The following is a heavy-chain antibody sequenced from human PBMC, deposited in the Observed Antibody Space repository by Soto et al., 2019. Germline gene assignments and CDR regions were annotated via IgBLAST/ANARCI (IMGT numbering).Heavy chain of an antibody. V-gene: IGHV3-48*01. J-gene: IGHJ6*02. Sequence: GGSLRLSCAASGFTFSSYSMNWVRQAPGKGIERVSYISSSSSTIYYAYSVKGRFTISRDNAKNSLYLQMNSLRAEDTAVYYCARVPVPAYGMDVWGQGT. D-gene: IGHD6-25*01. CDR2: ISSSSSTI. CDR1: GFTFSSYS. CDR3: ARVPVPAYGMDV.